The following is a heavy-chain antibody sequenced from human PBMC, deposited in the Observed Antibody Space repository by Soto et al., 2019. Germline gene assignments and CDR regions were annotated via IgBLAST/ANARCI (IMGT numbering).Heavy chain of an antibody. D-gene: IGHD3-22*01. CDR2: VYSTGTT. Sequence: PXETLSLTCTVSGGSIRNYYGSWIRQPAGKGLEWIGRVYSTGTTNYNPSLRSRVAMSVDTSKNQFSLRLDSVTAADTATYFCARDEYYDSNNWFEHWGLGTLVTVSS. J-gene: IGHJ5*02. CDR1: GGSIRNYY. V-gene: IGHV4-4*07. CDR3: ARDEYYDSNNWFEH.